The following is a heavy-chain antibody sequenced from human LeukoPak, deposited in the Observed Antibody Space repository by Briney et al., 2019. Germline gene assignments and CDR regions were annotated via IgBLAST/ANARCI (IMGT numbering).Heavy chain of an antibody. CDR2: ISGSGGST. CDR3: AFRGYSSSWYTLGY. Sequence: PGGSLRHSCAAPGFTFSSYAMSWVRQAPGKGLPWVSAISGSGGSTYYADSVKGRFTISRDNSKNTQYLQMNSLRAEDTAVYYCAFRGYSSSWYTLGYWGQGTLVTVSS. D-gene: IGHD6-13*01. J-gene: IGHJ4*02. V-gene: IGHV3-23*01. CDR1: GFTFSSYA.